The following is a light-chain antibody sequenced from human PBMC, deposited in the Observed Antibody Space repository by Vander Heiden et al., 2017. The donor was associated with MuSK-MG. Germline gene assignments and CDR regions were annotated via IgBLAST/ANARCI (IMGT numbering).Light chain of an antibody. Sequence: DIQMTQSPSSLSASVGDRVIFTCRASQDISNSLAWYQQKPGKAPKLLLYAASRLESGVPSRFTGSGSGTDYTLIISRLQPEDFATYYCQQDYLTPLTFGGGTKVEIK. CDR3: QQDYLTPLT. CDR1: QDISNS. J-gene: IGKJ4*01. V-gene: IGKV1-NL1*01. CDR2: AAS.